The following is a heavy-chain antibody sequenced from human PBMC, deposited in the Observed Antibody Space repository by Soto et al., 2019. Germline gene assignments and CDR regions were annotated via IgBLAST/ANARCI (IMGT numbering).Heavy chain of an antibody. Sequence: QVPLVQSGAEVKKPGASVKVACKTSGYSFTSNAITWVRQAPGQGLEWMGWISTYSGDPNYAQKCQGRVTMTTATSTNTAYMELRNLRSDDTAVNYCARVWGSYQAPSGGAGFAPWGQGTLVTVAS. D-gene: IGHD3-16*02. CDR2: ISTYSGDP. V-gene: IGHV1-18*04. J-gene: IGHJ5*02. CDR1: GYSFTSNA. CDR3: ARVWGSYQAPSGGAGFAP.